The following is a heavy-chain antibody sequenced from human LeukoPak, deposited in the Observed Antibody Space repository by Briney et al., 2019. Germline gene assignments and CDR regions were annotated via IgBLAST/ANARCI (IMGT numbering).Heavy chain of an antibody. D-gene: IGHD4-17*01. CDR3: ARDRQATTGYDAFDI. CDR2: IYYSGST. V-gene: IGHV4-59*01. CDR1: GDSISSYY. Sequence: SETLSLTCTVSGDSISSYYWSWIRQPPGKGLEWIGYIYYSGSTKYNPSLKSRVTISVDTSKNQFSLKLSSVTAADTAVYYCARDRQATTGYDAFDIWGRGTMVTVSS. J-gene: IGHJ3*02.